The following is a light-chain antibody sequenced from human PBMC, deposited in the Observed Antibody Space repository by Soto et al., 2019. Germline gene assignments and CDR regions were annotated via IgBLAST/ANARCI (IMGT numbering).Light chain of an antibody. CDR1: QSISSW. CDR3: QQYGRSPWT. Sequence: DIRMTQSPSTLSASVSDRVTITCRASQSISSWLAWYQQKPGKAPKLLIYDASSLESGVPSRFSGSGSGTDFTLTISRLEPEDFAVYYCQQYGRSPWTVGQGTKVDIK. V-gene: IGKV1-5*01. J-gene: IGKJ1*01. CDR2: DAS.